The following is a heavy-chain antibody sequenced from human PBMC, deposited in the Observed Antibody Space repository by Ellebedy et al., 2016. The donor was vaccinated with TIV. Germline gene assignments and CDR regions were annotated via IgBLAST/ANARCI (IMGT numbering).Heavy chain of an antibody. V-gene: IGHV4-31*03. Sequence: SETLSLXXTVSGGSISSGGYYWSWIRQHPGKGLEWIGYIYYSGSTYYNPSLKSRVTISVDTSKNQFSLKLSSVTAADTAVYYCASAIDRAIVGATDYWGQGTLVTVSS. D-gene: IGHD1-26*01. CDR2: IYYSGST. CDR1: GGSISSGGYY. CDR3: ASAIDRAIVGATDY. J-gene: IGHJ4*02.